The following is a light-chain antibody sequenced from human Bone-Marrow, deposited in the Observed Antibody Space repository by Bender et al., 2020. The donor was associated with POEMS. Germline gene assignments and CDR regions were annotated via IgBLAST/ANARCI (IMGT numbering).Light chain of an antibody. CDR1: SSDVGNFNL. Sequence: QSALAQPASVSGSPGQSITIPCTGTSSDVGNFNLVSWYQQHPGKAPELLIFRGTQRPSGVSNRFSGSQSGNTASLTISGLRADDEAEYFCCSYAGSHTYAFGPATKVTVL. CDR2: RGT. V-gene: IGLV2-23*01. CDR3: CSYAGSHTYA. J-gene: IGLJ1*01.